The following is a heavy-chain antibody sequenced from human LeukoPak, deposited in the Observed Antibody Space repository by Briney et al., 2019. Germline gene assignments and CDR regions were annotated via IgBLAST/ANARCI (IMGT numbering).Heavy chain of an antibody. CDR1: GFTFSSYA. Sequence: GGSLRLSCAASGFTFSSYAMGWVRQAPGKGLGWVSGIRGSGGSTYYADSVKGRFTISRDNSKNTLYLQMNSLRAEDTAVYYCAIASDIVVVPAALDFWGQGTLVTVSS. CDR3: AIASDIVVVPAALDF. J-gene: IGHJ4*02. V-gene: IGHV3-23*01. D-gene: IGHD2-2*01. CDR2: IRGSGGST.